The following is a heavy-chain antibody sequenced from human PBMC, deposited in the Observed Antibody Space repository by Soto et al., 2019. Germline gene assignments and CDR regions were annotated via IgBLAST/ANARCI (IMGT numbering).Heavy chain of an antibody. CDR2: IDWDGGK. J-gene: IGHJ4*02. D-gene: IGHD6-13*01. V-gene: IGHV2-70*11. Sequence: SGPTLVNPTQTLTPTCTFSGFSPSTSGMCVSWIRQPPGKALEWLARIDWDGGKYYSTSLKTRLTISKDTSKNQVVLTMTNMDPVDTATYYCARTRIHIAAAGTLLDYWGQGTLVTVSS. CDR1: GFSPSTSGMC. CDR3: ARTRIHIAAAGTLLDY.